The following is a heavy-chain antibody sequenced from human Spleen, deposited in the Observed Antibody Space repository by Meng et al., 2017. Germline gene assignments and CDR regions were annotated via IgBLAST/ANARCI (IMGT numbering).Heavy chain of an antibody. V-gene: IGHV1-46*01. D-gene: IGHD2-2*01. J-gene: IGHJ6*01. Sequence: ASVKVSCKASGYTFTSYYMHWVRQAPGQGLEWMGIINPSGGSTSYAQKFQGRVTMTRDTSTSTVYMELSSLRSEDTAVYYCARDGDCSSTSCYLYYYYYGMDVWGQGTTVTISS. CDR1: GYTFTSYY. CDR3: ARDGDCSSTSCYLYYYYYGMDV. CDR2: INPSGGST.